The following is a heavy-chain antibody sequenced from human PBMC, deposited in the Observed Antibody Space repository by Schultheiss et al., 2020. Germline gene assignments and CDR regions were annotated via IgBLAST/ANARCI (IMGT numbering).Heavy chain of an antibody. CDR1: GYTFTSYG. CDR2: ISAYNGNT. V-gene: IGHV1-18*01. D-gene: IGHD2-2*01. CDR3: ARARQGYCSSTSCFDHYGLDV. Sequence: ASVKVSCKASGYTFTSYGISWVRQAPGQGLEWMGWISAYNGNTNYAQKLQGRVTMTTDTSTSTAYMELRSLRSDDTAVYFCARARQGYCSSTSCFDHYGLDVWGKGTTVTVSS. J-gene: IGHJ6*04.